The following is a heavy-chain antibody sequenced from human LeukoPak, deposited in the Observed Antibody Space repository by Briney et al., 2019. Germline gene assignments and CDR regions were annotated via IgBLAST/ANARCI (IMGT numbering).Heavy chain of an antibody. V-gene: IGHV3-30*04. D-gene: IGHD6-13*01. J-gene: IGHJ6*03. CDR3: ARVGQQLADYYYYMDV. CDR2: ISYDGSNK. CDR1: GFTFSSYA. Sequence: GGSLRLSYAASGFTFSSYAMHWVRQAPGKGLEWVAVISYDGSNKYYADSVKGRFTISRDNSKNTPYLQMNSLRAEDTAVYYCARVGQQLADYYYYMDVWGKGTTVTVSS.